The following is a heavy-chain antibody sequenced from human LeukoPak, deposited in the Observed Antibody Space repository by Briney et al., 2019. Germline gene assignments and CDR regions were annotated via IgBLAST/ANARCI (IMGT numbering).Heavy chain of an antibody. CDR2: INPNSGGT. CDR3: ARAKGAVDHNWFDP. CDR1: GYTFTSYD. J-gene: IGHJ5*02. D-gene: IGHD6-19*01. V-gene: IGHV1-2*06. Sequence: ASVKVSCKASGYTFTSYDINWVRQAPGQGLEWMGRINPNSGGTNYAQKFQGRVTMTRDTSISTAYMELSRLRSDDTAVYYCARAKGAVDHNWFDPWGQGTLVTVSS.